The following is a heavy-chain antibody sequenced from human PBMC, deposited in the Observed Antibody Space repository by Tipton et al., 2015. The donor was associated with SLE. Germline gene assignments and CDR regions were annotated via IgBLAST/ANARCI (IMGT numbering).Heavy chain of an antibody. CDR1: EFTFSSHA. CDR3: AKGGSYARSGLIDD. D-gene: IGHD5-12*01. CDR2: VSGSGGST. J-gene: IGHJ4*02. Sequence: SLRLSCSASEFTFSSHAMCWVRQAPGKGLEWVSVVSGSGGSTYYADSVKGRFIISRDNSKNTLYLQMNSLRAEDTAVYYCAKGGSYARSGLIDDWGQGTLVTASS. V-gene: IGHV3-23*01.